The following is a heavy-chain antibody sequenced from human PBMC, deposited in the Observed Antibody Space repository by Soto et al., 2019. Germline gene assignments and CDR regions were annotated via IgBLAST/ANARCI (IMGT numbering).Heavy chain of an antibody. D-gene: IGHD3-22*01. CDR2: ICGSKST. CDR1: GGCISNYC. J-gene: IGHJ4*02. Sequence: ETLSLTCTVSGGCISNYCWAWIRQPAGKGLEWIGRICGSKSTNYNPSLGGRVTMSVDTSKNQLALTMSSVTAAGTAVYYCARLTWESSGLYYFDYWGQGTLVTV. V-gene: IGHV4-4*07. CDR3: ARLTWESSGLYYFDY.